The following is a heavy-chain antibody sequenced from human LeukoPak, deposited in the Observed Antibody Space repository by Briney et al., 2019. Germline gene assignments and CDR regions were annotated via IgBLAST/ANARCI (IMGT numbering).Heavy chain of an antibody. Sequence: ASVKVSCKASGYTFTGKFIHWVRQAPGQGLEWMGWISAYNGNTNYAQKLQGRVSMTTDTSTSTAYMELRNLRSDDTAVYYCARDLRHSGTYYLDYWGQGTLVTVSS. V-gene: IGHV1-18*01. CDR1: GYTFTGKF. D-gene: IGHD1-26*01. CDR2: ISAYNGNT. J-gene: IGHJ4*02. CDR3: ARDLRHSGTYYLDY.